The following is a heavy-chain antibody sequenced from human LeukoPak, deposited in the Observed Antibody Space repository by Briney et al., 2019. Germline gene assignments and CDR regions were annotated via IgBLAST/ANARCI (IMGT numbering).Heavy chain of an antibody. CDR2: IKQDGSAK. J-gene: IGHJ4*02. CDR3: AKPHIVVVPAAIPSFDY. Sequence: GGSLRLSCAASGFTFSSYWMSWVRQAAGKGLEWVAIIKQDGSAKYYVDSVKGRFTISRDNAKNALYLHMNSLRVEDTAVYYCAKPHIVVVPAAIPSFDYWGQGTLVTVSS. D-gene: IGHD2-2*01. CDR1: GFTFSSYW. V-gene: IGHV3-7*01.